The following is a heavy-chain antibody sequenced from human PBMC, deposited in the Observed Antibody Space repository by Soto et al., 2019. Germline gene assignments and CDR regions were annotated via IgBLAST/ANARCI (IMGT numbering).Heavy chain of an antibody. V-gene: IGHV3-30*03. CDR1: GVSFDSYD. CDR2: ISYDGSNT. CDR3: ARISRYCSGGDCHA. D-gene: IGHD2-15*01. Sequence: PGGSLRLSCAASGVSFDSYDRHGFLRAPGKGPEWVAIISYDGSNTYYSDSVRGRFTISRDNSKDTLYLQMHSLRSEDTAIYYCARISRYCSGGDCHAWGQGTQVTVSS. J-gene: IGHJ5*02.